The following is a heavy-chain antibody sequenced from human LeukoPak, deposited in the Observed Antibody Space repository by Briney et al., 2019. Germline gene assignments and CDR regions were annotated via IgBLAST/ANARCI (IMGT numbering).Heavy chain of an antibody. Sequence: SETLSLTCAVYGGSFSGYYWSWIRQPPGKGLEWIGEINHSGSTNYNPSPKSRVTISVDTSKNQFSLKLSSVTAADTAVYYCARDHSPGWFDPWGQGTLVTVSS. J-gene: IGHJ5*02. CDR2: INHSGST. CDR3: ARDHSPGWFDP. CDR1: GGSFSGYY. V-gene: IGHV4-34*01.